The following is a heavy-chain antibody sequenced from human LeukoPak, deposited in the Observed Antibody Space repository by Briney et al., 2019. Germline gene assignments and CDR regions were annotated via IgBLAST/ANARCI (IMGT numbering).Heavy chain of an antibody. CDR1: GYTFTSYG. CDR3: ARVVLLWFGELFPDY. CDR2: ISAYNGNT. J-gene: IGHJ4*02. V-gene: IGHV1-18*04. D-gene: IGHD3-10*01. Sequence: ASVKVSCKASGYTFTSYGISWVRQAPGQGLEWMGWISAYNGNTNYAQKLQGKVTMTTDTSTSTAYMELRSLRSDDTAVYYCARVVLLWFGELFPDYWGQGTLVTVSS.